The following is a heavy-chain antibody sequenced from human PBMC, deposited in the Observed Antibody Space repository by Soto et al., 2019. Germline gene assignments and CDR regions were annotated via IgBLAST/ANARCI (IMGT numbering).Heavy chain of an antibody. Sequence: TVSDGTIGSVGYYRSWKNQHPGKGLEWTGYIYYSGSTYYNPSLKSRVTISVDTSKNQFSLKLSSVTAADTAVYYCARAGEWLVQDYWGQGTLVTVSS. CDR1: DGTIGSVGYY. V-gene: IGHV4-31*03. D-gene: IGHD6-19*01. J-gene: IGHJ4*02. CDR3: ARAGEWLVQDY. CDR2: IYYSGST.